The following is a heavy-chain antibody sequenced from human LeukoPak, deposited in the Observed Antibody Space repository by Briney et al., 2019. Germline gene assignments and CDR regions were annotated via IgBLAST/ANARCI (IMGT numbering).Heavy chain of an antibody. J-gene: IGHJ4*02. CDR1: GGSISSYY. V-gene: IGHV4-59*06. CDR3: ARAVVAGDSFDY. Sequence: SETLSLTCTVSGGSISSYYWSWIRQHPGKGLEWIGYIYYSGSTYYNPSLKSRVTISVDTSKNQFSLKLSSVTAADTAVYYCARAVVAGDSFDYWGQGTLVTVSS. CDR2: IYYSGST. D-gene: IGHD4-17*01.